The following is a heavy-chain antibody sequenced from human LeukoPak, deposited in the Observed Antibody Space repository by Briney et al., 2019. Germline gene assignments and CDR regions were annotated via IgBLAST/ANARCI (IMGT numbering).Heavy chain of an antibody. Sequence: SETLSLTCTVSGGSISSSSYYWGWIRQPRGKGLEWFGSIYYSGSTYYNPSLKSRVTISVDTSKNQFSLKLSSVTAADTAVYYCASRRTYYYDSSGYKKIDYWGQGTLVTVSS. V-gene: IGHV4-39*01. D-gene: IGHD3-22*01. CDR3: ASRRTYYYDSSGYKKIDY. CDR1: GGSISSSSYY. CDR2: IYYSGST. J-gene: IGHJ4*02.